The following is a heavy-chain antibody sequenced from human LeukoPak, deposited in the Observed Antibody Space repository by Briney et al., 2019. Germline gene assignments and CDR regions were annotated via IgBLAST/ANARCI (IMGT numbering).Heavy chain of an antibody. V-gene: IGHV3-23*01. J-gene: IGHJ4*02. CDR1: GFTFSSYA. CDR3: AIVKITTIVVVMTEYYFDY. D-gene: IGHD3-22*01. Sequence: GGSLRLSCAAAGFTFSSYAMSWVRQAPGKGLEWVSAISGSGGSTYYADSVKGRFTISRDNSKNTLYLQMNSLRAEDTAVYYCAIVKITTIVVVMTEYYFDYWGQGTLVTVSS. CDR2: ISGSGGST.